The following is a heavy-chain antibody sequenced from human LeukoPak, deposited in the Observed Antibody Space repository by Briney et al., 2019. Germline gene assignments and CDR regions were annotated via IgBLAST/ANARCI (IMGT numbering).Heavy chain of an antibody. Sequence: SGGPLRLSCAASGFTFSDYYMSWIRQAPGKGLEWVSYISSTGSTIYYADSVKGRFTISRDNAKNSLYLHMNSLRAEDTAVYYCARDGEMATITSWFDPWGQGTLVTVSS. CDR1: GFTFSDYY. V-gene: IGHV3-11*01. J-gene: IGHJ5*02. CDR2: ISSTGSTI. CDR3: ARDGEMATITSWFDP. D-gene: IGHD5-24*01.